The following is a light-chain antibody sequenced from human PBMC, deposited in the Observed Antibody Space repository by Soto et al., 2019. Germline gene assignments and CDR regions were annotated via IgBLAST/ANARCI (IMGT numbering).Light chain of an antibody. CDR1: QRVGRRS. V-gene: IGKV3-20*01. J-gene: IGKJ1*01. CDR3: QQYGRSPT. CDR2: GTS. Sequence: EIVLTQSPGTLSLSPGERATLSCRASQRVGRRSLAWYQQKPGQDPRVLLYGTSERATGIPDRFSGSGSGTEFTLTISRLEPEDFAVYFCQQYGRSPTFGPGTKVDI.